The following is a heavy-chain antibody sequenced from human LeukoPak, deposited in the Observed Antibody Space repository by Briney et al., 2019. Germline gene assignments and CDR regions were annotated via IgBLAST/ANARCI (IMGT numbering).Heavy chain of an antibody. J-gene: IGHJ4*02. CDR1: GVPISSRSYY. Sequence: SETLSLTCSVSGVPISSRSYYWGWIRQPPGKGLEWIGSMYFSGTTYYNPSLKSRVTISVDTSKNQFSLKLSSVTAADTAVYYCARVVAPYYYDSSGYYHYYFDYWGQGTLVTVSS. V-gene: IGHV4-39*07. D-gene: IGHD3-22*01. CDR2: MYFSGTT. CDR3: ARVVAPYYYDSSGYYHYYFDY.